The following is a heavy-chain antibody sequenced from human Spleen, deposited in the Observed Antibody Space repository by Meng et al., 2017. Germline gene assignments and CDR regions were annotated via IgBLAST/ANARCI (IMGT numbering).Heavy chain of an antibody. Sequence: GESLKISCAASGFTFSSYGMHWVRQAPGKGLEWVAVIWYDGSNKYYADSVKGRFTISRDNSKNTLYLQMNSLRAEDTAVYYCSKDQGGSYYIDVVGDSWGQGTLVTVSS. D-gene: IGHD1-26*01. CDR3: SKDQGGSYYIDVVGDS. V-gene: IGHV3-33*06. CDR1: GFTFSSYG. CDR2: IWYDGSNK. J-gene: IGHJ4*02.